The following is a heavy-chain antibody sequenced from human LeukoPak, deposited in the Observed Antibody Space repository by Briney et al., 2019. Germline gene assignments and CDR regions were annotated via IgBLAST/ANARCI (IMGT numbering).Heavy chain of an antibody. J-gene: IGHJ6*03. CDR3: ASYSSSSLRYYYMDV. Sequence: ASVKVSCKASGYTFTSYYMHCVRQAPGQGLEWLGIINPSGGSTSYAQKFQGRVTMARDTSTSTVYMELNSLRSEDTAVYYCASYSSSSLRYYYMDVWGKGTTVTVSS. V-gene: IGHV1-46*01. D-gene: IGHD6-6*01. CDR1: GYTFTSYY. CDR2: INPSGGST.